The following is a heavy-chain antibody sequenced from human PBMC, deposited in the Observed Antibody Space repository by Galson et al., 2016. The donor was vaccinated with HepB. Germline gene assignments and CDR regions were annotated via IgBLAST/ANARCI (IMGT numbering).Heavy chain of an antibody. CDR1: GFSFSSYP. J-gene: IGHJ6*02. CDR3: VKSNLAAPGGFNGMDV. V-gene: IGHV3-64D*06. D-gene: IGHD6-13*01. Sequence: SLRLSCAASGFSFSSYPMHWVRQAPGKGLESVSGITTNGDATKYADSVKGRFTIFRDNSKTTLYHQMRSLRAEDTDVYYGVKSNLAAPGGFNGMDVWGQGTTVTVSS. CDR2: ITTNGDAT.